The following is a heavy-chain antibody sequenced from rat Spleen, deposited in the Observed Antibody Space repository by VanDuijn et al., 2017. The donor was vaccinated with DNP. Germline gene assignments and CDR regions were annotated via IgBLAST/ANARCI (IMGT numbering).Heavy chain of an antibody. CDR3: AMIGDFHDGGDGDVLDA. V-gene: IGHV5-31*01. Sequence: EVQLVESGGDLVQPGRSLKLSCVASGFTFNNYWMTWIRQVPGKGLEWVASITGGSGTTSYPDSVKGRFTISRDDAKNTLSLQMNSLRSEDTATYYCAMIGDFHDGGDGDVLDAWGQGTSVTVSS. J-gene: IGHJ4*01. D-gene: IGHD1-12*02. CDR1: GFTFNNYW. CDR2: ITGGSGTT.